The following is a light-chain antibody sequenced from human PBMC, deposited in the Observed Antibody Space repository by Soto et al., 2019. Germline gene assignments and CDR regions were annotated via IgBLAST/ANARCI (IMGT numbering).Light chain of an antibody. CDR1: ESIRTW. V-gene: IGKV1-6*01. CDR3: LQDNSYPLT. Sequence: IQMTQSPSTLSASIGDGVPITCRASESIRTWLAWYQQKPGKAPNLLSYATSSLQGGVPSRVSGRGSGTDFTLTISSLQPEDFATYYCLQDNSYPLTFGGGTKLENK. CDR2: ATS. J-gene: IGKJ4*01.